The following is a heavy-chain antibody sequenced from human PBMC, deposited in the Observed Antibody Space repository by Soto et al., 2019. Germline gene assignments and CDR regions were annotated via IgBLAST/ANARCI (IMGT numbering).Heavy chain of an antibody. V-gene: IGHV4-4*02. CDR3: ARAGYGGNELDY. D-gene: IGHD4-17*01. J-gene: IGHJ4*02. CDR1: GGSITGTSW. Sequence: QVQLQESGPGLVKPSGTLSLTCAVSGGSITGTSWWSWVRQPPGKGLEWIGEIHHSGSTSYNPSLKSRVTISVDKSKNQFSLSLTSVTAADTAVYYCARAGYGGNELDYWRQGTLVTVSS. CDR2: IHHSGST.